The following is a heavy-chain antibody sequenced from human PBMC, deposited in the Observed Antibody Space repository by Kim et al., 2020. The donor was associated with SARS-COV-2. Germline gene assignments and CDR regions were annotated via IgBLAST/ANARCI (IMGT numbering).Heavy chain of an antibody. V-gene: IGHV3-73*01. J-gene: IGHJ3*02. CDR3: TRIPATTLAFWDAFDI. D-gene: IGHD1-1*01. CDR2: IRSKANSYAT. CDR1: GFTFSGSP. Sequence: GGSLRLSCAASGFTFSGSPLHWVRQASGKGLEWVGRIRSKANSYATGYAASVKGRFTISRDDSKNTAYLEMSGLKTEDTALYYCTRIPATTLAFWDAFDIWCQGTMVTVSS.